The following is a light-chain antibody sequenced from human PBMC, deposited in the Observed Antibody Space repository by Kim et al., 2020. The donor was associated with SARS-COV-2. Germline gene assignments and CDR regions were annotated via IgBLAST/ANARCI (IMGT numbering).Light chain of an antibody. J-gene: IGLJ3*02. CDR3: YSAADNTQV. V-gene: IGLV3-27*01. CDR1: VLEQKY. CDR2: RDS. Sequence: VSPGQTGRISCSGDVLEQKYARWLQEKPGQAPMLVFYRDSERPSGIPERSSGASSGTTATLTIRADQVEDEADYYCYSAADNTQVFGGGTKLTVL.